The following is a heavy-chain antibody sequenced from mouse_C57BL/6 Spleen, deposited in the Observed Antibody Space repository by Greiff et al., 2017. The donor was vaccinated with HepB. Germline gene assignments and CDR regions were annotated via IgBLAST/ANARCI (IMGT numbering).Heavy chain of an antibody. D-gene: IGHD1-1*01. CDR2: INPNNGGT. CDR3: ARPHYGSHAMDY. CDR1: GYTFTDYY. V-gene: IGHV1-26*01. Sequence: VQLQQSGPELVKPGASVKISCKASGYTFTDYYMNWVKQSHGKSLEWIGDINPNNGGTSYNQKFKGKATLTVDKSSSTAYMALRSLISEDSSVYYCARPHYGSHAMDYWGQGTSVTVSS. J-gene: IGHJ4*01.